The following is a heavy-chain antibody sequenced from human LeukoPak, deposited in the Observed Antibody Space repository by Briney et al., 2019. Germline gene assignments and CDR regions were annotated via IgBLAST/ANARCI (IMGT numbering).Heavy chain of an antibody. V-gene: IGHV3-7*01. J-gene: IGHJ4*02. Sequence: PGGSLRLSCAASGFTFSSYWMSWVRQAPGKGLEWVANIKQDGSEKYYVDSVKGRFTISRDNAKNSLYLQMNSLRAEDTAVYYCARDKHDFWSDYSNFDYWGQGTLVTVSS. CDR3: ARDKHDFWSDYSNFDY. D-gene: IGHD3-3*01. CDR1: GFTFSSYW. CDR2: IKQDGSEK.